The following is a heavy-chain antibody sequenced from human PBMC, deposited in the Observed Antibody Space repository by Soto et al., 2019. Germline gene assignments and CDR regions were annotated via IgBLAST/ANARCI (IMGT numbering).Heavy chain of an antibody. CDR1: GFTFSYCW. Sequence: PGGSLRLSCAASGFTFSYCWMHWVRQAPGKGLVWVARINSDGTSTTYADSVKGRLTISRDNVKNTLYLQMNSLRAEDTAMYYCVKAGYTGAWEERFFDHWGQGTLVTVSS. D-gene: IGHD6-19*01. V-gene: IGHV3-74*01. CDR3: VKAGYTGAWEERFFDH. CDR2: INSDGTST. J-gene: IGHJ4*02.